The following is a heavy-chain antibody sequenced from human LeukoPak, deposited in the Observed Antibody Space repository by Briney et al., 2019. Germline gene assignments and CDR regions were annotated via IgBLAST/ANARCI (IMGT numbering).Heavy chain of an antibody. CDR1: GFTFSSYS. V-gene: IGHV3-48*02. J-gene: IGHJ6*02. D-gene: IGHD3-10*01. CDR3: ARVGPLWFGELFTPLPYYYYYGMDV. Sequence: GGSLRLSCAASGFTFSSYSMNWVRQAPGKGLEWVSYISSSSSTIYYADSVKGRFTISRDNAKNSLYLQMNSLRDEDTAVYYCARVGPLWFGELFTPLPYYYYYGMDVWGQGPRSPSP. CDR2: ISSSSSTI.